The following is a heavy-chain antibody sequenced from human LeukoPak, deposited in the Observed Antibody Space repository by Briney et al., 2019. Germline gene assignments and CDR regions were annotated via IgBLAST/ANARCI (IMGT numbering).Heavy chain of an antibody. Sequence: GGSLRLSCAASGFTFSNAWMSWVRQAPGKGLEWVGRIKSKTDGGTTDYAAPVKGRFTISRDDSKNTLYLQTNSLKTEDTAVYYCTTQLNDSSGYYFAEYFQHWGQGTLVTVSS. CDR1: GFTFSNAW. V-gene: IGHV3-15*01. J-gene: IGHJ1*01. CDR2: IKSKTDGGTT. CDR3: TTQLNDSSGYYFAEYFQH. D-gene: IGHD3-22*01.